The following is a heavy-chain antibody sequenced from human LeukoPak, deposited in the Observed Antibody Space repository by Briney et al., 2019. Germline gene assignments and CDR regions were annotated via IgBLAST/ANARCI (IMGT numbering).Heavy chain of an antibody. CDR3: AKVRGTYSSGYFFDY. V-gene: IGHV3-9*01. CDR1: GFTFYNYA. CDR2: ISWNSGYI. J-gene: IGHJ4*02. Sequence: PGGSLRLSCAASGFTFYNYAMHWVRQAPGKGLEWVSIISWNSGYIDYADSVKGRFTISRDNDKKSLYLQMNSLRAEDTAFYYCAKVRGTYSSGYFFDYWGQGTLVTVSS. D-gene: IGHD6-19*01.